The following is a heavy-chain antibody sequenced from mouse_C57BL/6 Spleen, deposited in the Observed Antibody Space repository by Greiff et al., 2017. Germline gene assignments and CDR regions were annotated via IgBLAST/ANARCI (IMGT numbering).Heavy chain of an antibody. Sequence: VQLQQPGAELVKPGASVKLSCKASGYTFTSYWMHWVKQRPGRGLEWIGRIDPNSGGTKYNEKFKGRATLTVDKPSSTAYMQSSSLTSENSAVYYGARGYDREYYFDYWGQGTTLTVSS. V-gene: IGHV1-72*01. J-gene: IGHJ2*01. CDR1: GYTFTSYW. D-gene: IGHD2-2*01. CDR2: IDPNSGGT. CDR3: ARGYDREYYFDY.